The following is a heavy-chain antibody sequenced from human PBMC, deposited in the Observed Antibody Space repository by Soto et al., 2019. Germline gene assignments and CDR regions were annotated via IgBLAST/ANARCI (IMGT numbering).Heavy chain of an antibody. CDR2: ISSSSSYI. CDR3: ARDGRDTAMVNDYYGMDV. V-gene: IGHV3-21*01. CDR1: GFTFSSYS. Sequence: PGGSLRLSCAASGFTFSSYSMNWVRQAPGKGLEWVSSISSSSSYIYYADSVKGRFTISRDNAKNSLYLQMNSLRAEDTAVYYCARDGRDTAMVNDYYGMDVWGQGTTVTVSS. J-gene: IGHJ6*02. D-gene: IGHD5-18*01.